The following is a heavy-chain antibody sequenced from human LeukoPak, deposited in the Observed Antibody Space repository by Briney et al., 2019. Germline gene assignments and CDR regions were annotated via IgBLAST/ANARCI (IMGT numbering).Heavy chain of an antibody. V-gene: IGHV3-23*01. D-gene: IGHD5-18*01. CDR2: IGGSGGTT. CDR1: GFTFSSYA. J-gene: IGHJ2*01. Sequence: GGSLRLSCAASGFTFSSYAMSWVRQAPGKGLEWVSAIGGSGGTTYYADSVKGRFTISGDNSKNTLYLQMNSLRAEDTAVYYCAKDTASSWWYFDLWGRGTLVTVSS. CDR3: AKDTASSWWYFDL.